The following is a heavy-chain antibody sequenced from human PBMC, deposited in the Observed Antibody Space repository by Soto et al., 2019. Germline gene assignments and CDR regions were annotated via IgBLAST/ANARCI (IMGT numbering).Heavy chain of an antibody. Sequence: ASETLSLTCTVSGGSISSGDYYWSWIRQPPGKGLEWIGYIYYSGSTYYNPSLKSRVTISVDTSKNQFSLKLSSVTAADTAVYYCAGWSSSFSFDPWGQGTLVTVSS. CDR3: AGWSSSFSFDP. V-gene: IGHV4-30-4*01. CDR2: IYYSGST. J-gene: IGHJ5*02. CDR1: GGSISSGDYY. D-gene: IGHD6-6*01.